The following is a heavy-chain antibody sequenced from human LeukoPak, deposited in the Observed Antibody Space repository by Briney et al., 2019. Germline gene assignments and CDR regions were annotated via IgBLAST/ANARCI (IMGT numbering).Heavy chain of an antibody. V-gene: IGHV4-61*02. CDR3: ARDRWFDP. CDR1: GGSISSGSDY. J-gene: IGHJ5*02. CDR2: IYTSGST. Sequence: PSQTLSLTCTVSGGSISSGSDYWSWIRQPAGKGLEWIGRIYTSGSTNYNPSLKSRVTISVDTSKNQFSLKLSSVTAADTAVYYCARDRWFDPWGQGTLVTVSS.